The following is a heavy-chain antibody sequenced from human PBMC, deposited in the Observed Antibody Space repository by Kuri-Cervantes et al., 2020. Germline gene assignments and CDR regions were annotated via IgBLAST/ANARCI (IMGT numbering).Heavy chain of an antibody. Sequence: GGSLRLSCAASGFAFSPYSMNWVRQAPGKGLEWLSYITGSSGTIYYADSVKGRFTVSRDNAENSLYLQMDSLRAEDTAVYHCAKALGWYFDLWGRGTLVTVSS. CDR1: GFAFSPYS. V-gene: IGHV3-48*04. J-gene: IGHJ2*01. CDR3: AKALGWYFDL. CDR2: ITGSSGTI.